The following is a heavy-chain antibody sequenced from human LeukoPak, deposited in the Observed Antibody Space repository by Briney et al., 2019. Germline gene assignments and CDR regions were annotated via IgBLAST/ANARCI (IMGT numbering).Heavy chain of an antibody. CDR3: ARGYSGYSYGPLAVYYYYYMDV. Sequence: ASVKVSCKASGYTFTGYYMHWVRQAPGQGLEWMGWINPNSGGTNYAQKFQGRVTMTRDTSISTAYMELSRLRSDDTAVYYCARGYSGYSYGPLAVYYYYYMDVWGKGTTVTISS. CDR2: INPNSGGT. V-gene: IGHV1-2*02. CDR1: GYTFTGYY. D-gene: IGHD5-18*01. J-gene: IGHJ6*03.